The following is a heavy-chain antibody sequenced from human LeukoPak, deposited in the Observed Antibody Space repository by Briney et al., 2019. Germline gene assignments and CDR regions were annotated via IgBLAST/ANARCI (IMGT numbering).Heavy chain of an antibody. CDR3: ARGSLLGLLWFGETKSPFDY. CDR2: INHSGST. J-gene: IGHJ4*02. CDR1: GGSFSGYY. Sequence: PSETLSLTCAVYGGSFSGYYWSWIRQPPGKGLEWIGEINHSGSTNYNPSLKRRVTISVDTSKNQFSLKLSSVTAADTAVYYCARGSLLGLLWFGETKSPFDYWGQGTLVTVSS. V-gene: IGHV4-34*01. D-gene: IGHD3-10*01.